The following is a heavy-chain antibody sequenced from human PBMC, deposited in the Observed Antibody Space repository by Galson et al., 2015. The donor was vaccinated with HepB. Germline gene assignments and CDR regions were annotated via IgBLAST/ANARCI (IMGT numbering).Heavy chain of an antibody. D-gene: IGHD6-6*01. CDR2: ISYDGSNK. Sequence: SLRLSCAASGFTFSSYGMHWVRQAPGKGLEWVAVISYDGSNKYYADSVKGRFTISRDNSKNTLYLQMNSLRAEDTAVYYCAKGRPDYYYGMDVWGQGTTVTVSS. CDR1: GFTFSSYG. CDR3: AKGRPDYYYGMDV. J-gene: IGHJ6*02. V-gene: IGHV3-30*18.